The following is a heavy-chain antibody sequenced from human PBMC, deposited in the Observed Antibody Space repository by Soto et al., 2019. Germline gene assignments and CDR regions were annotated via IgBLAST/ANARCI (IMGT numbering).Heavy chain of an antibody. Sequence: PGESLKISCKGSGYSFTSYWISWVRQMPGKGLEWVGRIDPSDSYTNYSPSFQGHVTISADKSISTAYLQWSSLKASDTAMYYCASSYCSSTSCYGPIYYYYGMDVWGQGTTVTVSS. CDR2: IDPSDSYT. CDR3: ASSYCSSTSCYGPIYYYYGMDV. D-gene: IGHD2-2*01. CDR1: GYSFTSYW. V-gene: IGHV5-10-1*01. J-gene: IGHJ6*02.